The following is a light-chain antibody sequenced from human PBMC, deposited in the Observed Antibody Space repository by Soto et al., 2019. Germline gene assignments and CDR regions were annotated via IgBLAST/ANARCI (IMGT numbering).Light chain of an antibody. CDR2: GAS. Sequence: EIVMTQSPATLSVSPGERATLSCRASQSVSSNLAWYQQKPGQAPRLLIYGASTRAAGIPGRFSGSGSGTEFTLTIRSLQSEDFAVYYCQQYDNWRTFGQGTKVEIK. J-gene: IGKJ1*01. CDR1: QSVSSN. V-gene: IGKV3-15*01. CDR3: QQYDNWRT.